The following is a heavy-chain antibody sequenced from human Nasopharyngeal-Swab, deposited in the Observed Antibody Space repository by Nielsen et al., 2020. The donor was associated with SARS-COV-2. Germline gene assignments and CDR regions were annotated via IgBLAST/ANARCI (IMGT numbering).Heavy chain of an antibody. CDR1: GYSFTSNW. CDR2: IYPGDSDT. Sequence: KVSCKGSGYSFTSNWIGWVRQMPGKSLEWMGIIYPGDSDTRYSPSFQGQVTISADKSISTAYLQWSSLKASDTAMYYCARQAPHYDFWSGSAYFMDVWGQGTTVTVSS. D-gene: IGHD3-3*01. J-gene: IGHJ6*02. V-gene: IGHV5-51*01. CDR3: ARQAPHYDFWSGSAYFMDV.